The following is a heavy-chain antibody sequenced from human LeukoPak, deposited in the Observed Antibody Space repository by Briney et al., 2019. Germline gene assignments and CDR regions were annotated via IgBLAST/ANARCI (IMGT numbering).Heavy chain of an antibody. CDR3: VHGDSRDL. D-gene: IGHD4-17*01. CDR2: IGSGSTDK. V-gene: IGHV3-21*01. Sequence: PGGSLRLSCAASGFTFSSDTMNWVRQAPGQGLEWISSIGSGSTDKYYADSVKGRFTISRDNAKNSLYLQMYSLRAEDTAVYYCVHGDSRDLWGQGTLVTVSS. CDR1: GFTFSSDT. J-gene: IGHJ5*02.